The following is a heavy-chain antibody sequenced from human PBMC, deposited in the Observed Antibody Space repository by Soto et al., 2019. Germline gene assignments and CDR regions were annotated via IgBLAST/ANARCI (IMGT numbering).Heavy chain of an antibody. CDR3: TTVHC. CDR1: GFTFSNML. Sequence: PWGSLRLSCTASGFTFSNMLMSWVRQAPGKGLEWVGRIKDKTDGGTTDYAAPVKGRFAISRDDSKSRLYLQMNSLKTDDTAVYYCTTVHCLGQGTLVIVSS. J-gene: IGHJ4*02. CDR2: IKDKTDGGTT. V-gene: IGHV3-15*01.